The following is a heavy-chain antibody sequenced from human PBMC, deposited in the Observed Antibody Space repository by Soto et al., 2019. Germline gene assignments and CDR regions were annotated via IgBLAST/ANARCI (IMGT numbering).Heavy chain of an antibody. CDR3: EKKDLGFQALDI. V-gene: IGHV3-23*01. J-gene: IGHJ3*02. Sequence: PGGLLRLPGGVSALTFRGYAMAWVSKEQGKEREGFSGIRGSGESTYYEDSVKGRFTISRDNSKTTLYLQMNSLRAEDMAVYYCEKKDLGFQALDIWGQGTMVTVSS. D-gene: IGHD7-27*01. CDR1: ALTFRGYA. CDR2: IRGSGEST.